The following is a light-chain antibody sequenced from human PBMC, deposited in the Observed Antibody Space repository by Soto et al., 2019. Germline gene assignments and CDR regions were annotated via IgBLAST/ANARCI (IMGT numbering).Light chain of an antibody. CDR3: QHYNGH. CDR1: QSINNW. CDR2: SAS. Sequence: DIQMTQSPSTLSASVGDRVTITCRASQSINNWSAWYQQKTGKAPNLLIYSASSLKSGVPSRFSGSGSGTEFTFTISSLQPDDFATYYCQHYNGHVGQGTRVEFK. V-gene: IGKV1-5*01. J-gene: IGKJ1*01.